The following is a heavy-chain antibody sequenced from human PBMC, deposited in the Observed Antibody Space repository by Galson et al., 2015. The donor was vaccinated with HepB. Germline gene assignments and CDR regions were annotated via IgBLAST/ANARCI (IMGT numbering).Heavy chain of an antibody. Sequence: SLRLSCAASGFTFSSYGMHWVRQAPGKGLEWVAVISYDGSNKYYADSVKGRFTISRDNSKNTLYLQMNSLRAEDTAVYYCAKDTYGAYSGGMDVWGQGTTVTVSS. V-gene: IGHV3-30*18. CDR3: AKDTYGAYSGGMDV. J-gene: IGHJ6*02. CDR2: ISYDGSNK. CDR1: GFTFSSYG. D-gene: IGHD4-17*01.